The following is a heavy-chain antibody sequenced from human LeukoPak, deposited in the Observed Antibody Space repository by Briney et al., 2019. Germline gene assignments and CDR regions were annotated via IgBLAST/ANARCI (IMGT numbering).Heavy chain of an antibody. CDR3: AREAIVGAIY. D-gene: IGHD1-26*01. CDR2: IIPIFGTT. Sequence: SVKVSCKASGGTFSSYAISWVRQAPGQGLEWMGRIIPIFGTTNYAQKFQGRVTIATDESTSTAYMELSSLRSEDTAVYYCAREAIVGAIYWGQGTLVTVSS. CDR1: GGTFSSYA. J-gene: IGHJ4*02. V-gene: IGHV1-69*05.